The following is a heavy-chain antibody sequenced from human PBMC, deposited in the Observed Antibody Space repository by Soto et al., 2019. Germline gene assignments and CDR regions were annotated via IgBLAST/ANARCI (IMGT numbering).Heavy chain of an antibody. D-gene: IGHD3-22*01. CDR1: GFTFSSYA. CDR3: AKMYYYDSSGYYPLVDY. V-gene: IGHV3-23*01. Sequence: EVQLLESGGGLVQPGGSLRLSCAASGFTFSSYAMSWVRQAPGKGLEWVSAISGSGGSTYYADSVKGWFTISRDNSKNTLYLQMNSLRAEDTAVYYCAKMYYYDSSGYYPLVDYWGQGTLVTVSS. J-gene: IGHJ4*02. CDR2: ISGSGGST.